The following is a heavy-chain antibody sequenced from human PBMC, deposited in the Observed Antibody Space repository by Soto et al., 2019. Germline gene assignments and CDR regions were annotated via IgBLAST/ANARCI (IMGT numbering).Heavy chain of an antibody. CDR1: GYTFTGYY. Sequence: ASVKVSCKASGYTFTGYYMHWVRQAPGQGLEWMGWINPNSGGTNYAQKFQGWVTMTTDTSISTAYMELSRLRSDDTAVYYCARSGEVLRYFDWNFDYWGQGTLVTVSS. J-gene: IGHJ4*02. CDR3: ARSGEVLRYFDWNFDY. CDR2: INPNSGGT. V-gene: IGHV1-2*04. D-gene: IGHD3-9*01.